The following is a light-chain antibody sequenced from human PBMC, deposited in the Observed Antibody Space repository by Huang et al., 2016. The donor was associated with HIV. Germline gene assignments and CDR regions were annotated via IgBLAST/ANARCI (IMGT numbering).Light chain of an antibody. J-gene: IGKJ1*01. CDR3: QQRNNWPPWT. CDR1: QSIGSY. V-gene: IGKV3-11*01. Sequence: EIVLTQSPATLSLSPGEGATLSCRASQSIGSYLAWYQQRPGQAPRLLIYDASLRATGIPDRFSGRGSGTDFTLTISSLEPEDFAVYYCQQRNNWPPWTFGQGTKVELK. CDR2: DAS.